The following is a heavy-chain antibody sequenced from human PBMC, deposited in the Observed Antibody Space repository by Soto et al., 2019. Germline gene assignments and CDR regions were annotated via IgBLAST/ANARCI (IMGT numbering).Heavy chain of an antibody. CDR1: GITFSRPE. CDR3: ARERGDYPDQFDY. CDR2: ISSSGSTI. Sequence: PGGSLRPSCAASGITFSRPEMNCVRQSPGKGLERASYISSSGSTIYYAYSVKGRFTISRDNAKNSLYLQMNSLRAEDTAVYYCARERGDYPDQFDYWGQGTVVTSPQ. J-gene: IGHJ4*02. V-gene: IGHV3-48*03. D-gene: IGHD4-17*01.